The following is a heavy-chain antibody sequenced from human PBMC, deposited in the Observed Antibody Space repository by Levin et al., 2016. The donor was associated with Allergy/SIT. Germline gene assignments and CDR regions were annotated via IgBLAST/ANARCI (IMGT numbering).Heavy chain of an antibody. CDR3: ARHPYGESGDDSSGYYLYYFDY. Sequence: WIRQPPGKGLEWIGSIYYSGSTYYNPSLKSRVTISVDTSKNQFSLKLSSVTAADTAVYYCARHPYGESGDDSSGYYLYYFDYWGQGTLVTVSS. CDR2: IYYSGST. V-gene: IGHV4-39*01. D-gene: IGHD3-22*01. J-gene: IGHJ4*02.